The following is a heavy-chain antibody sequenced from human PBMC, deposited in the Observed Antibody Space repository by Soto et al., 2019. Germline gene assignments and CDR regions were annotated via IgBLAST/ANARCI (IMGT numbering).Heavy chain of an antibody. CDR3: ARDYCSSTSCYIGIGDWFDP. D-gene: IGHD2-2*01. V-gene: IGHV6-1*01. CDR2: TYYRSKWYN. Sequence: PSQTLSLTYAISGDSVSSNSAAWNWIRQSPSRGLEWLGRTYYRSKWYNDYAVSVKSRITINPDTSKNQFSLQLNSVTPEDTAVYYCARDYCSSTSCYIGIGDWFDPWGQGTLVTVSS. CDR1: GDSVSSNSAA. J-gene: IGHJ5*02.